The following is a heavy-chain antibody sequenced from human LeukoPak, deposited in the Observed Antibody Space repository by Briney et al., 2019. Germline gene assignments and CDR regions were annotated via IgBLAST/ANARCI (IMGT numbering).Heavy chain of an antibody. CDR2: IYYSGST. CDR1: GGSISSYY. J-gene: IGHJ5*02. Sequence: SETLSLTCTVSGGSISSYYWSWIRQPPGKGLEWIWYIYYSGSTNYNPSLKSRVTISVDTSKNQFSLKLSSVTAADTAVYYCARDRQRGLAAAGTRKNWFDPWGQGTLVTVSS. CDR3: ARDRQRGLAAAGTRKNWFDP. D-gene: IGHD6-13*01. V-gene: IGHV4-59*01.